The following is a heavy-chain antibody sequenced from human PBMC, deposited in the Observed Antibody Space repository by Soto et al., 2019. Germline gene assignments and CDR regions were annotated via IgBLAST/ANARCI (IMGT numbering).Heavy chain of an antibody. CDR1: GYTFTNYG. V-gene: IGHV1-18*01. D-gene: IGHD3-10*01. J-gene: IGHJ5*02. Sequence: QVQLVQSGGEVKKPGASVKVSCKASGYTFTNYGISWVRQAPGQGLEWMGWINVYNGNTKYAQKRQGRVTMTTDTSTSTAYMELRSLRSDDTAVYYCARGVGAGSYYNQYNWFDPWGQGTLVTVSS. CDR2: INVYNGNT. CDR3: ARGVGAGSYYNQYNWFDP.